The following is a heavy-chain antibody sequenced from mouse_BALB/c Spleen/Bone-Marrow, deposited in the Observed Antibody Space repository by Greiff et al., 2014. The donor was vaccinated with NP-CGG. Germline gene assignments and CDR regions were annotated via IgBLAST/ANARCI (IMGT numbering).Heavy chain of an antibody. D-gene: IGHD1-1*01. V-gene: IGHV14-3*02. CDR2: IDPANGNT. CDR3: AAYYYGSSQFAY. CDR1: GFNIKDTY. Sequence: EVQLQQSGAELVKPGASVKLSCTASGFNIKDTYMHWVKQRPEQGLEWIGRIDPANGNTKYDPKFQGKATITADTSSNTAYLQLSSLTSEDTAVYYGAAYYYGSSQFAYWGQGTLVTVSA. J-gene: IGHJ3*01.